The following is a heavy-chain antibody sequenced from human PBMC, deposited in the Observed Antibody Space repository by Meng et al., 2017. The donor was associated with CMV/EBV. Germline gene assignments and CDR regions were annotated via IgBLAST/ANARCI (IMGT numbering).Heavy chain of an antibody. CDR1: GGSVSSGSYY. J-gene: IGHJ5*02. CDR2: IYYSGST. Sequence: SETLSLTCTVSGGSVSSGSYYWSWIRQPPGKGLEWIGYIYYSGSTNYNPSLKSRVTISVDTSKNQFSLKLSSVTAADTAAYYCARYPPKELELQGFDPWGQGTLVTVSS. D-gene: IGHD1-7*01. CDR3: ARYPPKELELQGFDP. V-gene: IGHV4-61*01.